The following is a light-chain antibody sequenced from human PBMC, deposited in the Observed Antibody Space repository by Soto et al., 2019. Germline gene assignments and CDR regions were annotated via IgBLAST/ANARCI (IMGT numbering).Light chain of an antibody. CDR2: GVS. V-gene: IGLV2-14*01. CDR3: ISYTGSSTSYV. Sequence: SASVSGSPGQSITISCSGTRSDIGSYNYVAWYQQFPGKTPKILIYGVSNRPSGVSSRFSGSKSGNTASLTISGLQAEDEADYYCISYTGSSTSYVFGSGTKVTVL. J-gene: IGLJ1*01. CDR1: RSDIGSYNY.